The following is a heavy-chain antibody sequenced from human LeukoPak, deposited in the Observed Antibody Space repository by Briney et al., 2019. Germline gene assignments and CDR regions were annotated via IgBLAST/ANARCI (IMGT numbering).Heavy chain of an antibody. D-gene: IGHD5-24*01. V-gene: IGHV4-34*01. Sequence: GSLRLSCAASGFTFSGFSIHWVRQPPGKGLEWIGEINHSGSTNYNPSLKSRVTISVDTSKNQFSLKLSSVTAADTAVYYCARSRWAYYYYMDVWGKGTTVTISS. CDR2: INHSGST. CDR1: GFTFSGFS. J-gene: IGHJ6*03. CDR3: ARSRWAYYYYMDV.